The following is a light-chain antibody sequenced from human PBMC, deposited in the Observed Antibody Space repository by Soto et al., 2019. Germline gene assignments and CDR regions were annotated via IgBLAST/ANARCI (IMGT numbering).Light chain of an antibody. CDR3: QQYDNWPPT. J-gene: IGKJ4*01. V-gene: IGKV3-15*01. Sequence: EVVMTQSPASLSVSPGERATLSCRASQSVGKKLAWYQQRPGQAPRLLLYGASNRATGVPARFGGSGSGTEFTLTISSLQSEDFAVYSCQQYDNWPPTVGGGTKVDSK. CDR2: GAS. CDR1: QSVGKK.